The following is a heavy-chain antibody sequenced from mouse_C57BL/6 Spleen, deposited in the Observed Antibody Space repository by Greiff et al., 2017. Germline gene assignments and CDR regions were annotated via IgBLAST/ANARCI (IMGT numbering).Heavy chain of an antibody. V-gene: IGHV5-17*01. CDR3: ARRNGSSFYCYAMDY. Sequence: EVQLVEPGGGLVKPGGSLKLSCAASGFTFSDYGMHWVHQAPEKGLEWVAEISSGSSTIYYADTMKGRFTISRDNAKNTLFMQMTSLRSEDTAMYYCARRNGSSFYCYAMDYWGQGTSVTVSS. D-gene: IGHD1-1*01. CDR1: GFTFSDYG. J-gene: IGHJ4*01. CDR2: ISSGSSTI.